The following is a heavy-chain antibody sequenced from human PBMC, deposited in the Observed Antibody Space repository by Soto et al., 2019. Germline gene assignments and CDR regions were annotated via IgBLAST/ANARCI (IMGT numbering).Heavy chain of an antibody. CDR2: VNPNNGDT. CDR3: AKVSRKGSAIDFDY. D-gene: IGHD3-10*01. J-gene: IGHJ4*02. V-gene: IGHV1-8*01. CDR1: GYTFSNYD. Sequence: QVQLVQSGAELKKPEASVKVSCKASGYTFSNYDMNWVRQATGQGREWIGWVNPNNGDTGYAQKFQGRVTLTTDISTTTAYMELTSLRSEDTAIYYCAKVSRKGSAIDFDYWGQGTLITVSS.